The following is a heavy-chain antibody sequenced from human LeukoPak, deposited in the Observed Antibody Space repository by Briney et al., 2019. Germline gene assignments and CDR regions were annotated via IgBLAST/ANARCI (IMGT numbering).Heavy chain of an antibody. Sequence: HSGGSLRLSCAASGFTFSSYWMHWVRQAPGKGLVWVSRINSDGSSTSYADSVKGRFTISRDNAKNTLYLQMNSLRAEDTAVYYCARRFYYGDQDYWGQGTLVTVSS. V-gene: IGHV3-74*01. D-gene: IGHD4-17*01. CDR3: ARRFYYGDQDY. J-gene: IGHJ4*02. CDR1: GFTFSSYW. CDR2: INSDGSST.